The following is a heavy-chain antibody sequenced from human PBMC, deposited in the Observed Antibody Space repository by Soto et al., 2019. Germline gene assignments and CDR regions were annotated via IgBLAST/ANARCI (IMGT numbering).Heavy chain of an antibody. CDR2: MTGDGRTT. Sequence: WGSLRLSWAASGFTFGDYWMHWVRQPPGKGPEWVSRMTGDGRTTQYAYSVKGLFTASRDNAQTTLYLQMNGLRVEGTAVSYCATAEVDYWGPGTLVTVSS. CDR1: GFTFGDYW. CDR3: ATAEVDY. V-gene: IGHV3-74*03. J-gene: IGHJ4*02.